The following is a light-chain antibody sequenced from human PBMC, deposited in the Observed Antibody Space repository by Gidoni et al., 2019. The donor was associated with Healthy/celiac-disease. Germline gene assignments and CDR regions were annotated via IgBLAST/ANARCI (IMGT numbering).Light chain of an antibody. CDR1: QSISSY. V-gene: IGKV1-39*01. J-gene: IGKJ2*01. CDR2: AAS. Sequence: DIQMTQSPSSLSASVGDRVTITCRASQSISSYLNWYQQKPGKAPKLLIYAASSLQSGVPSRFSGSGSGTDFTLTISSLQPEDFATYYCQQSYSTPGSMYTFGQGTKLEIK. CDR3: QQSYSTPGSMYT.